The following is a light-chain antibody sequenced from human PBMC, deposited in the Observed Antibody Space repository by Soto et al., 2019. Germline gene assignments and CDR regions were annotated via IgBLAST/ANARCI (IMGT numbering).Light chain of an antibody. CDR2: EVN. V-gene: IGLV2-14*02. CDR1: STDVGTYNH. J-gene: IGLJ3*02. Sequence: QSALTQPASVSGSPGQSITISCTGISTDVGTYNHVSWYQQHPGKAPKLMIYEVNERPSGVSNRFSGSKSGTSASLAITGLQAEDEADYYCQSYDSSLSAWVYGGGTKLTVL. CDR3: QSYDSSLSAWV.